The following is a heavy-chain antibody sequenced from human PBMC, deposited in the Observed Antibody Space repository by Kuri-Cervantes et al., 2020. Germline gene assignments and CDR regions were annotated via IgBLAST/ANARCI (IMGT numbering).Heavy chain of an antibody. D-gene: IGHD3-9*01. Sequence: GESLKISCAASGFTFSNYGMHWVRQAPGKGLEWVAVIWYDGSNKYYADSVKGRFTISRDNAKNSLYLQMNSLRAEDTAVYYCARDSAHYDILTGYIYYIDVWGKGTTVTVSS. CDR2: IWYDGSNK. J-gene: IGHJ6*03. CDR1: GFTFSNYG. CDR3: ARDSAHYDILTGYIYYIDV. V-gene: IGHV3-33*08.